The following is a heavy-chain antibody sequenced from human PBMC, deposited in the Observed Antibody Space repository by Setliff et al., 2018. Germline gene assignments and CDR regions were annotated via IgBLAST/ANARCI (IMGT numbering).Heavy chain of an antibody. Sequence: ASVKVSCKASGYTFSTYGTAWVRQAPGQGLEWMGWISPYNGYIIYAHKFQGRVTMTTDTSTGTADMELRNLRSDDTAVYSCTRDTNIVVVPPHRTAFDIWGQGTMVTVSS. V-gene: IGHV1-18*01. CDR2: ISPYNGYI. CDR3: TRDTNIVVVPPHRTAFDI. D-gene: IGHD2-2*01. CDR1: GYTFSTYG. J-gene: IGHJ3*02.